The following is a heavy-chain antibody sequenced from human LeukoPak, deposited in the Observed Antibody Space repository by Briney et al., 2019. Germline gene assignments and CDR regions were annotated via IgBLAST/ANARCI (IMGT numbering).Heavy chain of an antibody. Sequence: GGSLRLSCAASGFTFSNAWMSWVRQAPGKGLEWVGRIKSRTDGGTTEYAATVKGRFTISRDDTKNTIYLQMDSLITVDISVYYCSPGGDYYVYWGQGTLVTVSS. CDR1: GFTFSNAW. CDR2: IKSRTDGGTT. J-gene: IGHJ4*02. D-gene: IGHD4-17*01. CDR3: SPGGDYYVY. V-gene: IGHV3-15*01.